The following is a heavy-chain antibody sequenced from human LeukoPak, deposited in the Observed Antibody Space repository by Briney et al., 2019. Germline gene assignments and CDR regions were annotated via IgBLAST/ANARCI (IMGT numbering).Heavy chain of an antibody. CDR2: IYPGDSDT. D-gene: IGHD3-9*01. CDR3: ARGLGSSYYDILTGYSGFDY. Sequence: ESLQISCQGSGYSFTSYWIGWVRQMPGKGREWMGIIYPGDSDTRYSPSFQGQVTISADKSISTAYLQWSSLKASDTAMYYCARGLGSSYYDILTGYSGFDYWGQGTLVTVSS. J-gene: IGHJ4*02. CDR1: GYSFTSYW. V-gene: IGHV5-51*01.